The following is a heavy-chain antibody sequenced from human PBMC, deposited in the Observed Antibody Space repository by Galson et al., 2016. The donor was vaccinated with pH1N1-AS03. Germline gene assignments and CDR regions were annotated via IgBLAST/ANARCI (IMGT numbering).Heavy chain of an antibody. CDR1: GFTFSRYG. J-gene: IGHJ4*02. V-gene: IGHV3-7*03. Sequence: SLRLSCAASGFTFSRYGMHWVRQAPGKGLEWVANIKGDGSEKYYADSVKGRFTISRDNAKNSLYLQMNSLRAEDTAVYYCTRDVALVSPGGMAYWGQGTLVTVSS. CDR3: TRDVALVSPGGMAY. CDR2: IKGDGSEK. D-gene: IGHD2-8*01.